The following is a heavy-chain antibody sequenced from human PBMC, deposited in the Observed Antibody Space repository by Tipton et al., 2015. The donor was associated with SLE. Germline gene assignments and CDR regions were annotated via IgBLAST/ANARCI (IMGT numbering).Heavy chain of an antibody. Sequence: GLVKPSETLSLTCTVSGGSISSSSYYWGWIRQPPGKGLEWIGSIYYSGSTYYNPSLKSRVTISVDTSKNQFSLKLSSVTAADTAVYYCARTSARHGGYWGQGTLVTVSS. J-gene: IGHJ4*02. CDR3: ARTSARHGGY. V-gene: IGHV4-39*01. CDR2: IYYSGST. D-gene: IGHD3-10*01. CDR1: GGSISSSSYY.